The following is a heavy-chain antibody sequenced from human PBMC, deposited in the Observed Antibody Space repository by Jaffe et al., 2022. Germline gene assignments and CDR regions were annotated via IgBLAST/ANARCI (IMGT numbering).Heavy chain of an antibody. D-gene: IGHD3-3*01. CDR1: GFSLSNARMG. Sequence: QVTLKESGPVLVKPTETLTLTCTVSGFSLSNARMGVSWIRQPPGKALEWLAHIFSNDEKSYSTSLKSRLTISKDTSKSQVVLTMTNMDPVDTATYYCARITYYDFWSGYSSYYFDYWGQGTLVTVSS. J-gene: IGHJ4*02. CDR3: ARITYYDFWSGYSSYYFDY. CDR2: IFSNDEK. V-gene: IGHV2-26*01.